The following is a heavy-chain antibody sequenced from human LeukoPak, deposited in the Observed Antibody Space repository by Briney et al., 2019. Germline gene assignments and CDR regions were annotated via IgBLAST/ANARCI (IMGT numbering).Heavy chain of an antibody. D-gene: IGHD6-19*01. CDR3: ARQIRPVAGIGWFDP. V-gene: IGHV5-51*01. J-gene: IGHJ5*02. CDR2: IYPGDSDT. CDR1: GYSFNSYW. Sequence: GESLKISCKGSGYSFNSYWIGWVRQMPGKGLEWMGIIYPGDSDTRYSPSFQGQVTISADKSISTAYLQWSSLKASDTAMYYCARQIRPVAGIGWFDPWGQGTLVTVSS.